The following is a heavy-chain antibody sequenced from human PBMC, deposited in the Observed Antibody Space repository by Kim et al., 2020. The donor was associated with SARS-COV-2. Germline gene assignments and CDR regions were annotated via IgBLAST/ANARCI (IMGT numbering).Heavy chain of an antibody. D-gene: IGHD3-16*02. V-gene: IGHV3-7*01. Sequence: GGSLRLSCAASGFTFSSYWMSWVRQAPGKGLEWVANIKQDGSEKYYVDSVKGRFTISRDNAKNSLYLQMNSLRAEDTAVYYCARDKTPLGKPTFGGVIVTSRHRDYYYYGMDVWGQGTTVTVSS. CDR1: GFTFSSYW. CDR3: ARDKTPLGKPTFGGVIVTSRHRDYYYYGMDV. J-gene: IGHJ6*02. CDR2: IKQDGSEK.